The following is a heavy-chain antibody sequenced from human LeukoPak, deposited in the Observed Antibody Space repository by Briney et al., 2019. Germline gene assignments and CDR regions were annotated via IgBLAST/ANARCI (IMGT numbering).Heavy chain of an antibody. CDR3: ARDFPTKAFDY. V-gene: IGHV3-66*01. J-gene: IGHJ4*02. CDR1: GFTVSSNY. CDR2: IYSGGST. Sequence: PGGSLRLSCAASGFTVSSNYMSWVRQAPGKGLEWVSVIYSGGSTYYADSVKGRFTISRDNSKNTLYLQMNSLRAEDTAVCYCARDFPTKAFDYWGQGTLVTVSS. D-gene: IGHD2/OR15-2a*01.